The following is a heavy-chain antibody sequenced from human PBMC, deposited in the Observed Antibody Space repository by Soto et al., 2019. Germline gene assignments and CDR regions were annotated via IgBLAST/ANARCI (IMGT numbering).Heavy chain of an antibody. Sequence: GGSLRLSCAASGFSVSSNYMTWVRQAPGKGLEWVSIIYSGGSTYYADSVKGRFIISRDNSKNTLYLQMNSLKAEDTAVYYCARVIAAVGSYYYYYMDVWGQGTTVTVSS. CDR1: GFSVSSNY. J-gene: IGHJ6*03. V-gene: IGHV3-66*01. CDR2: IYSGGST. D-gene: IGHD6-13*01. CDR3: ARVIAAVGSYYYYYMDV.